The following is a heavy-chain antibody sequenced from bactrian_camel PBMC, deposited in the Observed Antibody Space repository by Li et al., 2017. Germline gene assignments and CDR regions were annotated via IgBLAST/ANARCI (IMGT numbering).Heavy chain of an antibody. D-gene: IGHD4*01. CDR1: GFTSNRCG. CDR2: IDSDDGI. J-gene: IGHJ4*01. CDR3: AAGPAGLIVDLRTRAYVR. V-gene: IGHV3S40*01. Sequence: VQLVESGGGSVQAGESLRLSCTAPGFTSNRCGVRWFRQATGKQREWVSTIDSDDGIGYQDSVKGRFTISKDRDKDTVYLQMNSLKPEDTAMYYCAAGPAGLIVDLRTRAYVRRGQGTQVTVS.